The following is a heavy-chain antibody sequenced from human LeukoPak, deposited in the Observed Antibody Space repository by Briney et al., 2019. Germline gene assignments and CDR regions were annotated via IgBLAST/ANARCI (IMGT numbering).Heavy chain of an antibody. Sequence: AGGSLRLSCAASGFTFSSTSMNWVRQAPGKGLEWVSSISSGSRYIFYADSVKGRFTISRDNSKNTLYLQMNSLRAEDTAVYYCAKDTAMVFGYFDYWGQGTLVTVSS. CDR3: AKDTAMVFGYFDY. D-gene: IGHD5-18*01. V-gene: IGHV3-21*01. CDR1: GFTFSSTS. CDR2: ISSGSRYI. J-gene: IGHJ4*02.